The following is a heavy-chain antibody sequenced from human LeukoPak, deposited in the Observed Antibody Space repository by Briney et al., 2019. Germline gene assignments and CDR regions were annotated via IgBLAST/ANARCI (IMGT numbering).Heavy chain of an antibody. CDR2: ISAYNGNT. J-gene: IGHJ6*03. CDR1: GYTFTNYG. Sequence: GASVKVSCKASGYTFTNYGISWVQQAPGQGLEWMGWISAYNGNTNYAQKLQGRVTMTTDTSTSTAYMELRSLRSDDTAVYYCARSLVTTSFRYYYYYMDVWGKGTTVTVSS. V-gene: IGHV1-18*01. CDR3: ARSLVTTSFRYYYYYMDV. D-gene: IGHD4-11*01.